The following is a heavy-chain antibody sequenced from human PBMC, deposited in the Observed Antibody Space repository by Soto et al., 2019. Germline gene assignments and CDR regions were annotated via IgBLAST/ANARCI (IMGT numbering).Heavy chain of an antibody. Sequence: GGSLRLSCAASGFTLSSSRKNWLRQAPGKGLACVANIKQDGNERYYVASVKGRFTTSRDNAKNSLYLQMHTLIAEHAAVYDRPRDRRYDPEYGMDVWGPGAAVTVSS. CDR3: PRDRRYDPEYGMDV. J-gene: IGHJ6*02. CDR1: GFTLSSSR. D-gene: IGHD3-3*01. CDR2: IKQDGNER. V-gene: IGHV3-7*03.